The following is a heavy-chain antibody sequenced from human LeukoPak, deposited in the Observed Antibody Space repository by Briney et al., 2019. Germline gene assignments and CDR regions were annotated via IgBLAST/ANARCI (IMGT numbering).Heavy chain of an antibody. CDR2: ISWNSGSI. D-gene: IGHD3-22*01. Sequence: GGSLRLSCAASGFTFDDYGMSWVRQAPGKGLEWVSGISWNSGSIGYADSVKGRFTISRDNAKNSLYLQMNSLRAEDTALYYCAKGHSSGYYSPIDYWGQGTLVTVSS. CDR1: GFTFDDYG. CDR3: AKGHSSGYYSPIDY. V-gene: IGHV3-9*01. J-gene: IGHJ4*02.